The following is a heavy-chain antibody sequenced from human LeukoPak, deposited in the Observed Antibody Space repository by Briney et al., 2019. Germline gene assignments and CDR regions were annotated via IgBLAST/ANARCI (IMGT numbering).Heavy chain of an antibody. V-gene: IGHV3-49*04. CDR3: TRGFYYDSSGYYYPVGYFDY. Sequence: PGRSLRLSCTASGFTFGDYAMSWVRQAPGKGLEWGGFIRSKAYGGTTEYAASVKGRFTISRDDSKSIAYLQMNSLKTEDTAVYYCTRGFYYDSSGYYYPVGYFDYWGQGTLVTVSS. CDR1: GFTFGDYA. CDR2: IRSKAYGGTT. D-gene: IGHD3-22*01. J-gene: IGHJ4*02.